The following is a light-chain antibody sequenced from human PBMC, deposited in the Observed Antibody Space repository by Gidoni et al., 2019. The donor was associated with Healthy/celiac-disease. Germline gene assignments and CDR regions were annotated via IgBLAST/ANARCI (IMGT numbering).Light chain of an antibody. CDR3: SSYTSSSTLSVV. V-gene: IGLV2-14*01. J-gene: IGLJ2*01. CDR2: EVS. CDR1: SSDVGGYNY. Sequence: QSALTQPASVSGSPGQSITISCTGTSSDVGGYNYVSWYQQHPGKAPKLMIYEVSNRPSGVSNGFSGSKSGNTASLTISGLQAEDEADYYCSSYTSSSTLSVVFGGGTKLTVL.